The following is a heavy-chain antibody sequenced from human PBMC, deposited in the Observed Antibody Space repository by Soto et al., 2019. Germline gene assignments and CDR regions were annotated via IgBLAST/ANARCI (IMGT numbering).Heavy chain of an antibody. J-gene: IGHJ6*02. Sequence: QVQLVESGGGVVQPGRSLRLSCAASGFTFSSYAMHWVSQAPGKGLEWVAVISSDGSNKYYADSVKGRFTISRDNSKNTLYLQMNSLRAEDTAVYYCARSGYYNRDYYYYYGMDVWGQGTTVTVSS. D-gene: IGHD3-9*01. CDR1: GFTFSSYA. CDR2: ISSDGSNK. V-gene: IGHV3-30-3*01. CDR3: ARSGYYNRDYYYYYGMDV.